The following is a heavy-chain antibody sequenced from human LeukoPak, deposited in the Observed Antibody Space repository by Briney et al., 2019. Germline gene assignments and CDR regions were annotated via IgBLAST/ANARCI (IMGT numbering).Heavy chain of an antibody. CDR2: IYYSGST. V-gene: IGHV4-39*01. CDR3: ARHLESYYYYYGMDV. CDR1: GGSISSSSYS. Sequence: SETLSLTCTVSGGSISSSSYSWGWIRQPPGKGLEWIGSIYYSGSTYYNPSLKSRVTISVDTSKNQFSLKLSSVTAADTAVYYCARHLESYYYYYGMDVWGQGTTVTVSS. J-gene: IGHJ6*02. D-gene: IGHD5-24*01.